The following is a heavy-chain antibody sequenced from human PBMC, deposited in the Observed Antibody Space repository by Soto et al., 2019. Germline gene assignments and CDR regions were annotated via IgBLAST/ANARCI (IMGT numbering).Heavy chain of an antibody. J-gene: IGHJ4*02. CDR1: GFTFSNYW. D-gene: IGHD3-10*01. V-gene: IGHV3-74*01. CDR2: INPDATTI. CDR3: ATAGSYRFDH. Sequence: LRLSCATSGFTFSNYWIHWVRQAPGEGLVWVSRINPDATTINYADSVKGRFTVSRDNAKNTLYLQMNSLRAEDTAVYYCATAGSYRFDHWGQGTLVTVSS.